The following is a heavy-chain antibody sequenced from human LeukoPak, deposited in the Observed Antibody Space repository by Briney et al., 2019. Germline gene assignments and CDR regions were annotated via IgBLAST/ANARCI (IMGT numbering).Heavy chain of an antibody. CDR2: ISSSSSYI. CDR3: ARGGYYYDSSGPEFDY. CDR1: GFTFSSYS. Sequence: TGGSLRLSCAASGFTFSSYSMNWVRQAPGKGLEWVSSISSSSSYIYYADSVKGRFTISRDNAKNSLYLQMNSLRAEDTAVYYCARGGYYYDSSGPEFDYWGQGTLVTVSS. V-gene: IGHV3-21*01. J-gene: IGHJ4*02. D-gene: IGHD3-22*01.